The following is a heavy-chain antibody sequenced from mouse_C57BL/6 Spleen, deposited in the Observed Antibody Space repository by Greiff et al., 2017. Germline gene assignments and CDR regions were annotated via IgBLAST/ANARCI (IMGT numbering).Heavy chain of an antibody. Sequence: VQRVESGPELVKPGASVKISCKASGYAFSSSWMNWVKQRPGKGLEWIGRIYPGDGDTNYNGKFKGKATLTADNSSSTAYMQLSSLTSEDSAVYVCARRGGNYVGFDDWGQGTTLTVSS. V-gene: IGHV1-82*01. J-gene: IGHJ2*01. CDR2: IYPGDGDT. CDR1: GYAFSSSW. CDR3: ARRGGNYVGFDD. D-gene: IGHD2-1*01.